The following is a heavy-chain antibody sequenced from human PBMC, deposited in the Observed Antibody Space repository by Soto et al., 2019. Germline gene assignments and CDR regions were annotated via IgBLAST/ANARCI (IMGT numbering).Heavy chain of an antibody. J-gene: IGHJ6*02. CDR2: IIPIFGTA. V-gene: IGHV1-69*01. CDR1: GGTFSSYA. CDR3: ARDRAVTTPREYYYGMDV. D-gene: IGHD4-4*01. Sequence: QVQLVQSGAEVKKPGSSVKVSCKASGGTFSSYAISWVRQAPGQGLEWMGGIIPIFGTANYAQKFQGRVTITADESTSTAYMELSSLRSEDTAVYYCARDRAVTTPREYYYGMDVWGQGTTVTVS.